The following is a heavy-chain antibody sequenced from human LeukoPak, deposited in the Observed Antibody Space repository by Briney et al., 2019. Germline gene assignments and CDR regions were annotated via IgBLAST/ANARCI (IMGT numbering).Heavy chain of an antibody. Sequence: SETLSLTCTVSGGPVTSSSYYWGWLRQPPGKGLEWIGSIYYSGSTYYNPSLKSRVTISVDTSKNQFSLKLSSVTAADMAVFYCARVFRSTGWYGGQFDYWGQGTLVTVSS. V-gene: IGHV4-39*01. D-gene: IGHD6-19*01. CDR1: GGPVTSSSYY. CDR3: ARVFRSTGWYGGQFDY. J-gene: IGHJ4*02. CDR2: IYYSGST.